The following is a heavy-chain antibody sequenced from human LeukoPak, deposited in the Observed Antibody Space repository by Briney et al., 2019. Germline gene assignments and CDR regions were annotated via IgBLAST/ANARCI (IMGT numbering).Heavy chain of an antibody. V-gene: IGHV4-61*08. CDR1: GGSISSGDYY. J-gene: IGHJ4*02. CDR3: ARDTYDSSGYSFDY. D-gene: IGHD3-22*01. CDR2: IFYSGST. Sequence: SETLSLTCTVSGGSISSGDYYWSWIRQPPGKGLEWIGYIFYSGSTNYNPSLKSRVTISVDTSKNQFSLKLSSVTAADTAVYYCARDTYDSSGYSFDYWGQGTLVTVSS.